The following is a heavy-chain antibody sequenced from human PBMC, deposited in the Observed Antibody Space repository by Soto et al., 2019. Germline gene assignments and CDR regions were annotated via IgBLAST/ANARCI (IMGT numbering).Heavy chain of an antibody. J-gene: IGHJ5*02. Sequence: GSLRLSCEASGFIFSDYSMNWVRQAPGKGLEWVSYISSGSITIYYADSVRGRFTISRDNAKNSLYLQMNSLRDEDTAVYYCAREPSGGDDYGDPRGSWGQGTLVTVSS. CDR2: ISSGSITI. CDR1: GFIFSDYS. V-gene: IGHV3-48*02. CDR3: AREPSGGDDYGDPRGS. D-gene: IGHD4-17*01.